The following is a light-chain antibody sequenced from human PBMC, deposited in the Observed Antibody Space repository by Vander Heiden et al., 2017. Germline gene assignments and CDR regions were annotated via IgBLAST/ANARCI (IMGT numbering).Light chain of an antibody. CDR2: AAS. CDR1: QGISSW. V-gene: IGKV1-12*02. J-gene: IGKJ1*01. CDR3: QQGNSFPWT. Sequence: HTAERPSGVSASVGDRVTITCRASQGISSWLAWYQQKPGEAPKLLIYAASSLKSGVPSRFSGSGSGTDFTLAISSLQPEDFATYYCQQGNSFPWTFGQGTKVEIK.